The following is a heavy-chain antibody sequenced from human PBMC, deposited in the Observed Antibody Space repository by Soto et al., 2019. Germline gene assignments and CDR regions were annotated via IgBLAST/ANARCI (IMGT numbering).Heavy chain of an antibody. CDR1: GFTFSIHE. CDR2: ISSIGVAT. J-gene: IGHJ4*02. V-gene: IGHV3-48*03. D-gene: IGHD6-19*01. CDR3: AREGRVGGTDC. Sequence: LRLSCAASGFTFSIHEMNWVRQAPGKGLEWVSYISSIGVATYYADSVKGRFTISRDNAKNSLYLQMNSLRADDTAVYYCAREGRVGGTDCWGQGTPVTVSS.